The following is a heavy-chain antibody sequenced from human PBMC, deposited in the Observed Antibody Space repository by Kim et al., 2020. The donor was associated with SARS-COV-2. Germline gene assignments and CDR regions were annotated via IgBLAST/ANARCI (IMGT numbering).Heavy chain of an antibody. D-gene: IGHD2-2*01. Sequence: GGSLRLSCAASGFTFSDYGMHWVRQAPGKGLEWVASISYEGSNQYYADSVKGRFTISRDNSKNTLSVQMDSLRAEDTAMYYCAKDVLFVTAAMYQTFFYGMDVWGQGTPVTVSS. CDR3: AKDVLFVTAAMYQTFFYGMDV. J-gene: IGHJ6*02. CDR2: ISYEGSNQ. V-gene: IGHV3-30*18. CDR1: GFTFSDYG.